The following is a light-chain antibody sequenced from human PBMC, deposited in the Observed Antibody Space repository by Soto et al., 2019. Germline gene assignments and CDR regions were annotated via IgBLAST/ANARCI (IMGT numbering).Light chain of an antibody. V-gene: IGKV3-15*01. CDR2: GVS. CDR3: HQYNYLPRS. J-gene: IGKJ1*01. CDR1: QSVNKN. Sequence: EIVLTQSPATLSVSPGERATLSCRASQSVNKNLAWYHQKPGQAPRLLIYGVSTRATGVPDRFSGSGSGTDFTLTISSLQSEDFALYYCHQYNYLPRSFGQGTIVDI.